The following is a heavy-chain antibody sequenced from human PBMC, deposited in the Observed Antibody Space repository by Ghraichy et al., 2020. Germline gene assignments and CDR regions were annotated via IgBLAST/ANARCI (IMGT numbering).Heavy chain of an antibody. J-gene: IGHJ4*02. CDR2: ISSSSSTI. CDR3: ARDYYDSSGYYMSGY. Sequence: LSLTCAASGFIFSSYSMNWFRQSPGKGLEWVSYISSSSSTIYYADSVKGRFTISRDNAKNSLYLQMNSLRDEDTAVYYCARDYYDSSGYYMSGYWGQVPRLTVSS. CDR1: GFIFSSYS. D-gene: IGHD3-22*01. V-gene: IGHV3-48*02.